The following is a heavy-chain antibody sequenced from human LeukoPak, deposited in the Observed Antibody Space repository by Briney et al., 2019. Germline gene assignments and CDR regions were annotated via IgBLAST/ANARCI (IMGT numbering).Heavy chain of an antibody. CDR3: ASGGYCSSTSCYPNWFDP. Sequence: PSETLSLTCAVYGGSFSGYHWSWIRQPPGKGLEWIGEINHSGSTNYNPSLKSRVTISVDTSKNQFSLKLSSVTAADTAVYYCASGGYCSSTSCYPNWFDPWGQGTLVTVSS. CDR1: GGSFSGYH. J-gene: IGHJ5*02. V-gene: IGHV4-34*01. CDR2: INHSGST. D-gene: IGHD2-2*01.